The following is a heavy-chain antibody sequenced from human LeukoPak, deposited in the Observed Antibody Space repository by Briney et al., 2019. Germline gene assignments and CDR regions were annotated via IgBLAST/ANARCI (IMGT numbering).Heavy chain of an antibody. CDR1: GYTFTSYH. CDR2: INPSGGTT. D-gene: IGHD3-16*01. CDR3: ARGSSYGFSMGY. Sequence: ASVKVSCKASGYTFTSYHMHWVRQAPGQGLEWMGIINPSGGTTNYAQKLQGRVTMTTDTSTSTAYMELRSLRSDDTAVYYCARGSSYGFSMGYWGQGTLVTVSS. J-gene: IGHJ4*02. V-gene: IGHV1-46*01.